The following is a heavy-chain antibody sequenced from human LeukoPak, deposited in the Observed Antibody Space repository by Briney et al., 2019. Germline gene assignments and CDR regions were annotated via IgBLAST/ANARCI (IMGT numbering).Heavy chain of an antibody. CDR2: IYYSGST. CDR1: GGSISSYY. Sequence: SETLSLTCSVSGGSISSYYWSWIRQPPGKGLEWIGYIYYSGSTNYNPSLKSRVTILEDTSKNQFSLKLSSVTAADTAVYYCARARGYSYGYWFDPWGQGTLVTVSS. V-gene: IGHV4-59*01. CDR3: ARARGYSYGYWFDP. D-gene: IGHD5-18*01. J-gene: IGHJ5*02.